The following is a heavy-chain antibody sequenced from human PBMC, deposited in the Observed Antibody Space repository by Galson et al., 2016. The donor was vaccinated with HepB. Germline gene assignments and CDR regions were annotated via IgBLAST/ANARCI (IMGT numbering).Heavy chain of an antibody. CDR1: GFSFSTSG. Sequence: SLRLSCAASGFSFSTSGRSWVRQTPGRGLEWVPGITGSGATTHSADSVKGRFTISRDNSKNTLYLDMNNLRAGDTAVYYCGKHGGFDYWGQGALVTVSS. CDR2: ITGSGATT. J-gene: IGHJ4*02. D-gene: IGHD3-16*01. V-gene: IGHV3-23*01. CDR3: GKHGGFDY.